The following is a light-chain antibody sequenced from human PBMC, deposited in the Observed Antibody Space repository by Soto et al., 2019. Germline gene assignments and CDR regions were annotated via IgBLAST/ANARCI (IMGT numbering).Light chain of an antibody. Sequence: DMQVTRSPSTRSASVGERVTVSCRASQSVSGWLAWYQQKPGKAPKLLLYDASNLEPGVPSRFSGSGSGTDFTFTISSLQPEDIATYYCQQYDNLPLTFGGGTKVDIK. CDR3: QQYDNLPLT. CDR2: DAS. J-gene: IGKJ4*01. V-gene: IGKV1-33*01. CDR1: QSVSGW.